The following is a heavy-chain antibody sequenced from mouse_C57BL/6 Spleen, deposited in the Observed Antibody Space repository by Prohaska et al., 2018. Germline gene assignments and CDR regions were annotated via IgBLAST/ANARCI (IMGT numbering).Heavy chain of an antibody. D-gene: IGHD2-4*01. CDR2: IDPETGGT. CDR1: GYTFTDYE. CDR3: TQIYYDYARFAY. V-gene: IGHV1-15*01. J-gene: IGHJ3*01. Sequence: QVQLQQSGAELVRPGASVTLSCKASGYTFTDYEMHWVKQTPVHGLEWIGAIDPETGGTAYNQKFKGKAILTADKSSSTAYMELRSLTSEDSAVYYCTQIYYDYARFAYWSQGTLVTVSA.